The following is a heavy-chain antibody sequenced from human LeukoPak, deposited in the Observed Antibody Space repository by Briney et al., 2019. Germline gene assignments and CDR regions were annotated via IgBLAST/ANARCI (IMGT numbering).Heavy chain of an antibody. Sequence: GESLRLSCAASGFTFSSYGMHWVRQAPGKGLEWVAFIRYDGSNKYYADSVKGRFTISRDNSKNTLYLQMNSLRAEDTAVYYCAKDHGIVVVNGAFDIWGQGTMVTVSS. J-gene: IGHJ3*02. CDR3: AKDHGIVVVNGAFDI. CDR2: IRYDGSNK. D-gene: IGHD3-22*01. CDR1: GFTFSSYG. V-gene: IGHV3-30*02.